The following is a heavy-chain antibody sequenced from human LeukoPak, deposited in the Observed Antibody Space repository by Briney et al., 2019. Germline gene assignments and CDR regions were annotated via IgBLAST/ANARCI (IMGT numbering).Heavy chain of an antibody. CDR1: GGSISSYY. CDR2: IYYSGST. D-gene: IGHD3-22*01. V-gene: IGHV4-59*01. Sequence: SETLSLTCTVSGGSISSYYWSWIRQPPGKGLEWIGYIYYSGSTNYNPSLKSRVTISVDTSKNQFSLKLSLVTAADTAVYYCARPYPPIYDSSGYYCVWYFDYWGQGTLVTVSS. J-gene: IGHJ4*02. CDR3: ARPYPPIYDSSGYYCVWYFDY.